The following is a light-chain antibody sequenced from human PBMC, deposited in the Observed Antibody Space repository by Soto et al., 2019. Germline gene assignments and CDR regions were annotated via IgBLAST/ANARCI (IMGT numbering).Light chain of an antibody. CDR3: QQYNSYLWT. CDR1: QSISSW. V-gene: IGKV1-5*01. J-gene: IGKJ1*01. Sequence: DIQMTQSPSTLSASVGDRVTITCRASQSISSWLAWYQQKPGKAPKLLIYDASSLESGVPSRFNGSGSGTEFTLTISSLQPDDFATYYCQQYNSYLWTFGQGTKVDIK. CDR2: DAS.